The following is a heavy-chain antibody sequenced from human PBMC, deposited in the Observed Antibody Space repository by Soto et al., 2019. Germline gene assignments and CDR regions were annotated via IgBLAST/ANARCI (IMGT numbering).Heavy chain of an antibody. CDR2: IYYSGST. CDR1: GGSISSGGYY. D-gene: IGHD2-21*01. CDR3: ARGGVDIVVVSRPYWYFDL. V-gene: IGHV4-31*03. J-gene: IGHJ2*01. Sequence: PSETLSLTCTFSGGSISSGGYYLSWIRQHPGKGLEWIGYIYYSGSTYYNPSLKSRVTISVDTSKNQFSPKLSSVTAADTAVYCCARGGVDIVVVSRPYWYFDLWGRGTLVTVSS.